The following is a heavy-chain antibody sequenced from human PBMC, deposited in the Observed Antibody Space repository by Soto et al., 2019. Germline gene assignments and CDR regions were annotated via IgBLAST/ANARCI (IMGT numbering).Heavy chain of an antibody. V-gene: IGHV4-39*01. Sequence: QLQLQESGPGLVKPSETLSLTCTVSGGSISSSSYYWGWIRQPPGKGLEWIGRIDYSGRTYYNPSLKSRVIISVDTSKNQFSLKLSSVTAADTAVYYCATMKAYCGCDCSILPSWYYCDYWGQETLVTVSS. J-gene: IGHJ4*02. CDR2: IDYSGRT. CDR1: GGSISSSSYY. CDR3: ATMKAYCGCDCSILPSWYYCDY. D-gene: IGHD2-21*02.